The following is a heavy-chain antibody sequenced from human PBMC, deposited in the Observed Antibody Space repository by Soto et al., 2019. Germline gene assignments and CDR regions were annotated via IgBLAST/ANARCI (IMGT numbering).Heavy chain of an antibody. D-gene: IGHD3-16*02. CDR2: IYYSGST. J-gene: IGHJ6*02. V-gene: IGHV4-61*01. CDR1: GGSISSNDW. Sequence: SETLSLTCAVSGGSISSNDWWSWVRQPPGKGLEWIGYIYYSGSTNYIPSLKSRVTISVDTSKNQFSLKLSSVTAADTAVYYCARDGVLVINDYDYYGMYVWAQGTTLTVSS. CDR3: ARDGVLVINDYDYYGMYV.